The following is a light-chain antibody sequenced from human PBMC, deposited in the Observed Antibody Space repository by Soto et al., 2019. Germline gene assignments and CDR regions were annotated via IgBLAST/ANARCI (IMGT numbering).Light chain of an antibody. CDR2: AAS. V-gene: IGKV1-6*01. CDR3: LLDYSYFWA. J-gene: IGKJ1*01. CDR1: QGIRSA. Sequence: AIQVTQSPSSLSASVGDRVTITCRTNQGIRSALGWYQQKPGKVPKLLIYAASTLQSGVPSRFSGSGSGRDFTLTISSLQPEDFATYYCLLDYSYFWAFGQGTKVEIK.